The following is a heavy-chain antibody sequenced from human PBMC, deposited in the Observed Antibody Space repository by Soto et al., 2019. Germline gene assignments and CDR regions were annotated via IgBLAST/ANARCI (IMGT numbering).Heavy chain of an antibody. CDR2: IYYSGST. CDR3: ARTLYSYGPRFDY. CDR1: GGSISSSSYY. J-gene: IGHJ4*02. Sequence: ASETLSLTCTVSGGSISSSSYYWGWIRQPPGKGLEWIGSIYYSGSTYYNPSLKSRVTISVDTSKNQFSLKLSSVTAADTAVYYCARTLYSYGPRFDYWGQGTLVTVS. V-gene: IGHV4-39*07. D-gene: IGHD5-18*01.